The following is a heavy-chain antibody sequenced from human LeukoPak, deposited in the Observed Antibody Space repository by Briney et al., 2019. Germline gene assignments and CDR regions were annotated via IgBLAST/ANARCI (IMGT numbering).Heavy chain of an antibody. D-gene: IGHD1-14*01. Sequence: SQTLSLTCTVSGGSISSGGYYWSWIRQPPGKGLEWIGYIYHSGSTYYNPSLKSRVTISVDRSKNQFSLKLSSVTAADTAVYYCAREGPREEPPGTAFDIWGQGTMVTVSS. J-gene: IGHJ3*02. V-gene: IGHV4-30-2*01. CDR2: IYHSGST. CDR3: AREGPREEPPGTAFDI. CDR1: GGSISSGGYY.